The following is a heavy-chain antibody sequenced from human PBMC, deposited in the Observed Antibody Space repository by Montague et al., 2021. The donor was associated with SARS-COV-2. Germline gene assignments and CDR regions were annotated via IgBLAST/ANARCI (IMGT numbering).Heavy chain of an antibody. Sequence: SETRSLTCNVAGGSMSGYNCSWIRQPPGKGLQWIGSMYNSENTSXNPSLKSRVTISVDTSKKQFSLRLSSVTAADTAVYFCARGINSAGSYYYHLDVWGQGTTVTVSS. CDR3: ARGINSAGSYYYHLDV. V-gene: IGHV4-59*01. J-gene: IGHJ6*02. D-gene: IGHD2-21*01. CDR1: GGSMSGYN. CDR2: MYNSENT.